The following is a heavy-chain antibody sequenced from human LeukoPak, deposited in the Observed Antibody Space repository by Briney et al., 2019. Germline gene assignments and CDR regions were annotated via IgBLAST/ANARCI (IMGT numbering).Heavy chain of an antibody. D-gene: IGHD5-18*01. CDR2: IYGSGTT. CDR3: ARGYSYTNFDY. J-gene: IGHJ4*02. Sequence: SQTLSLTCTVSGGSIRSGTDYWSWIRQPAGEGLEWIGRIYGSGTTNYNPSLKSRVTISLDASENQFSLKLSSVTAADTAVYYCARGYSYTNFDYWGQGTLVTVSS. CDR1: GGSIRSGTDY. V-gene: IGHV4-61*02.